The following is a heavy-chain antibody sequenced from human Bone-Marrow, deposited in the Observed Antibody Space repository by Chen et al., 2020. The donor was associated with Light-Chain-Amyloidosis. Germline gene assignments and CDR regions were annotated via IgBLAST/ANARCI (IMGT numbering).Heavy chain of an antibody. CDR3: ARRRDGYNFDY. Sequence: EVQMEQPGPEVIKPGESLKISCKGSGYTFPTYWIGWVRQMPGKGLGWMGVIYPDDSDARYSPSFEGQVTISADTSITTASLQWRSLKASDTAMYYCARRRDGYNFDYWGQGTLVTVSS. D-gene: IGHD5-12*01. V-gene: IGHV5-51*01. J-gene: IGHJ4*02. CDR2: IYPDDSDA. CDR1: GYTFPTYW.